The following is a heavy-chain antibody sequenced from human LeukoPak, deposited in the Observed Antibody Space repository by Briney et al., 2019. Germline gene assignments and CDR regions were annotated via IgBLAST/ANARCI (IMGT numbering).Heavy chain of an antibody. CDR1: GGSISSSSYY. Sequence: SETLSLTCTVSGGSISSSSYYWGWIRQPPGKGLEWIGSIYYSGSTYYNPSLKSRVTISVDTSKNQFSLKLSSVTAADTAVYYCAREGPPSRSGGLPFDYWGQGTLVTVSS. CDR2: IYYSGST. CDR3: AREGPPSRSGGLPFDY. J-gene: IGHJ4*02. V-gene: IGHV4-39*07. D-gene: IGHD1-14*01.